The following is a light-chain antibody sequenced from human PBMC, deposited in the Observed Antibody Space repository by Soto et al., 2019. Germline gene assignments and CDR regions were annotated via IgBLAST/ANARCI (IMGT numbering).Light chain of an antibody. CDR1: QILLHSNGYNY. V-gene: IGKV2-28*01. J-gene: IGKJ1*01. CDR2: LGS. Sequence: DIVMTQSPLSLPVTPGEPASISCRSSQILLHSNGYNYLDWYLQKPGQSPQLLIYLGSNRASGVPDRFSCSGSGTDFTLKISRVEAEDVGVYYCMQALQTPWTFGQGTKVEIK. CDR3: MQALQTPWT.